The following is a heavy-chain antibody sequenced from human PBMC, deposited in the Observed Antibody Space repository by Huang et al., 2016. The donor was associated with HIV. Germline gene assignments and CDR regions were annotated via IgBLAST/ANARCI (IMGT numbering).Heavy chain of an antibody. CDR1: GYIFTNYD. V-gene: IGHV1-8*02. D-gene: IGHD6-13*01. Sequence: QVQLVQSGAEVRMPGASVKVSCKASGYIFTNYDIHWVRQATGQGLEWLGWMNPGRGNSAYAQKIQGRVTCSGNANKSTAYMEWSSLRSEDTAVCFCAKGRGGKQQLITQSFYHYYCMDVWGGGTTVTVSS. CDR3: AKGRGGKQQLITQSFYHYYCMDV. J-gene: IGHJ6*04. CDR2: MNPGRGNS.